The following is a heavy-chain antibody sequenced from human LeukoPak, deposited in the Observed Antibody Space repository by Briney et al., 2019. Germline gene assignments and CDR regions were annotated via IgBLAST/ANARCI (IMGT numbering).Heavy chain of an antibody. CDR1: GGSVSSYY. D-gene: IGHD1-14*01. CDR3: ARHGTISSESYFDY. V-gene: IGHV4-59*08. CDR2: IHNSGRT. J-gene: IGHJ4*02. Sequence: SETLSLTCSVSGGSVSSYYWSWIRQSPREGLEWIGYIHNSGRTNYNPSLKSRVTGFVDTSKNQVSLRLSSVTAADTAVYYCARHGTISSESYFDYWGQGALVTVSS.